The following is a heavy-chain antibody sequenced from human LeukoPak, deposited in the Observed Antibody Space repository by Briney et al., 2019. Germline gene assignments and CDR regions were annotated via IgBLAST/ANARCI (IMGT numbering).Heavy chain of an antibody. CDR3: AKDRGGEYSYGFDY. D-gene: IGHD5-18*01. CDR1: GFIFSSYG. V-gene: IGHV3-30*02. CDR2: ISYDGSNK. J-gene: IGHJ4*02. Sequence: GGSLRLSCAASGFIFSSYGMHWVRQAPDKGLECVAFISYDGSNKYYADSVKGRFTISRDNSKNTLYLQMNSLRAEDTAVYYRAKDRGGEYSYGFDYWGQGTLVTVPS.